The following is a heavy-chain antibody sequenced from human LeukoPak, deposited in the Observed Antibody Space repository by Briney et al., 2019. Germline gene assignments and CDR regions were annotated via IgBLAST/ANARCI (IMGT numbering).Heavy chain of an antibody. CDR3: ARQGPQGYYDYVWGSYPNQNWFDP. Sequence: SETLSLTCAVYGGSFSGYYWSWIRQPPGKGLEWIGEINHSGSTYYNPSLKSRVTISVDTSKNQFSLKLSSVTAADTAVYYCARQGPQGYYDYVWGSYPNQNWFDPWGQGTLVTVSS. D-gene: IGHD3-16*01. CDR1: GGSFSGYY. J-gene: IGHJ5*02. CDR2: INHSGST. V-gene: IGHV4-34*01.